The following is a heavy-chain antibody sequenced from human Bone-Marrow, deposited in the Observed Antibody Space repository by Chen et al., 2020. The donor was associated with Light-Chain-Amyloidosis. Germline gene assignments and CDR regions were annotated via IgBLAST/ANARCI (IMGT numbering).Heavy chain of an antibody. J-gene: IGHJ4*02. CDR1: GYTFTNYG. CDR3: AMTYDSSVDDSVYGYDY. V-gene: IGHV1-18*01. Sequence: QVQLVQSGAEVKRPGASVKVSCKASGYTFTNYGINWVRQAPGQGLEWMGWISTYNGNTKYAQELQGRVTMTTDTSTNTAYMELRSLISDDTAVYYCAMTYDSSVDDSVYGYDYWGQGSQVTVSS. CDR2: ISTYNGNT. D-gene: IGHD3-22*01.